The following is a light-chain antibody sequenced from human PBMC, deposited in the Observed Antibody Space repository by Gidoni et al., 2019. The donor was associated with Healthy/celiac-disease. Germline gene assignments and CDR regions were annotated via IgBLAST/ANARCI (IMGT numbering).Light chain of an antibody. CDR3: QQYNNWPPWT. Sequence: EIVMTQSPATLSVSPGERSTLSCRASQCVSSNLAWYQQEPGPAPRLLIYGASTRATGIPARFRGSGSGTEFTLTISSLQSEDFAVYYCQQYNNWPPWTFGQGTKVEIK. V-gene: IGKV3-15*01. J-gene: IGKJ1*01. CDR1: QCVSSN. CDR2: GAS.